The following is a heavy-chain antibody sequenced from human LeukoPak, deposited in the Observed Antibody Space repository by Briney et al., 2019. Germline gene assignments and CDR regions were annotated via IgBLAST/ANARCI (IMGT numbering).Heavy chain of an antibody. CDR3: ARDHPVVGELFPRNAFDI. CDR2: IYTSGST. V-gene: IGHV4-61*09. D-gene: IGHD3-10*01. Sequence: SETLSLTCTVSGGSISSGSYYWSWVRQPAGKGLEWIGHIYTSGSTNSNPSLKSRDTISLDTSKNQFSLKLSSVTVADTAVYYCARDHPVVGELFPRNAFDIWGQGTMVTVSS. J-gene: IGHJ3*02. CDR1: GGSISSGSYY.